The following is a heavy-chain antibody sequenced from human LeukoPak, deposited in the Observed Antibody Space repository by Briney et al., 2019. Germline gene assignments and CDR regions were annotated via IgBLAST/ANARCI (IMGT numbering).Heavy chain of an antibody. CDR2: IYYSGST. V-gene: IGHV4-39*05. Sequence: SETPSLTCTVSGGSISSSSYYWGWIRQPPGKGLEWIGSIYYSGSTYYNPSLKSRVTISVDTSKNQFSLKLSSVTAADTAVYYCATRKDSGSYFLYYYMDVWGKGTTVTISS. D-gene: IGHD1-26*01. J-gene: IGHJ6*03. CDR3: ATRKDSGSYFLYYYMDV. CDR1: GGSISSSSYY.